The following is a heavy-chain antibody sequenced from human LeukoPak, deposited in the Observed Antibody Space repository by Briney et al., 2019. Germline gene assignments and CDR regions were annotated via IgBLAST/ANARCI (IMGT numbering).Heavy chain of an antibody. CDR3: ARELVGATRGYFDY. Sequence: PSETLSLTCTVSGGSISSYYWSSIRQPPGKGLEWIGYIYYSGSTNYNPSLKSRVTISVDTSKNQFSLKLSSVTAADTAVYYCARELVGATRGYFDYWGQGTLVTVSS. D-gene: IGHD1-26*01. CDR1: GGSISSYY. CDR2: IYYSGST. J-gene: IGHJ4*02. V-gene: IGHV4-59*01.